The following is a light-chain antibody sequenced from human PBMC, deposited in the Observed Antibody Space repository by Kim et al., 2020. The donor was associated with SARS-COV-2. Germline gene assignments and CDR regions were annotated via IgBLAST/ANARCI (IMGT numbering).Light chain of an antibody. CDR3: MQGSHWTRT. V-gene: IGKV2-30*01. J-gene: IGKJ1*01. CDR1: LSLVAGDGSTN. CDR2: GVS. Sequence: QPASISCTSSLSLVAGDGSTNLFWFQQRPGHSPRRLIYGVSNRGSGVPDRFSGSGSGTEFTLNISSVESDDVGIYYCMQGSHWTRTFGPGTKVEI.